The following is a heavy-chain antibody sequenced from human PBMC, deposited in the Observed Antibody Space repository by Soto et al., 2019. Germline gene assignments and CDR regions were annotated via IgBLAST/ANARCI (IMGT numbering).Heavy chain of an antibody. Sequence: SETLSLTCAVYGGSFSGYYWSWIRQPPGKGLEWIGEINHSGSTNYNPSLKSRVTISVDTSKNQLSLKLTSVTAADTAVYYCATRLPLESSSWSHTGFAPGGQGTLVTVSS. CDR1: GGSFSGYY. D-gene: IGHD6-13*01. J-gene: IGHJ5*02. CDR2: INHSGST. CDR3: ATRLPLESSSWSHTGFAP. V-gene: IGHV4-34*01.